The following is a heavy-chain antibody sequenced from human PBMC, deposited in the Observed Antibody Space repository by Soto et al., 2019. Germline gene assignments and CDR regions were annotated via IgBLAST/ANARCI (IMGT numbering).Heavy chain of an antibody. J-gene: IGHJ3*02. CDR2: ISSSSSYI. V-gene: IGHV3-21*01. CDR3: ARVGCSSTSGYGEGDDAFDI. CDR1: GFTFSSYS. Sequence: EVQLVESGGGLVKPGGSLRLSCAASGFTFSSYSMNWVRQAPGKGLEWVSSISSSSSYIYYADSVKGRFTISRDNAKNSLYLQMNSLRAEDTAVYYCARVGCSSTSGYGEGDDAFDIWGQGTMVTVSS. D-gene: IGHD2-2*01.